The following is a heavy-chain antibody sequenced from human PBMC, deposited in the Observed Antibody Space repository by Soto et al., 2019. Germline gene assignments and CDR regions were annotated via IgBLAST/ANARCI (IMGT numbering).Heavy chain of an antibody. J-gene: IGHJ4*02. Sequence: QVQLVESGGGVVQPGRSLRLSCAASGFTFSSYGMHWVRQAPGKGLEWVAVISYDGSNKYYADSVKGRFTISRDNSKNTLYLQMNSLRPEDTAVYSCAKEWSTAVAGDLIDYWGQGTLVTVSS. V-gene: IGHV3-30*18. CDR3: AKEWSTAVAGDLIDY. CDR2: ISYDGSNK. D-gene: IGHD6-19*01. CDR1: GFTFSSYG.